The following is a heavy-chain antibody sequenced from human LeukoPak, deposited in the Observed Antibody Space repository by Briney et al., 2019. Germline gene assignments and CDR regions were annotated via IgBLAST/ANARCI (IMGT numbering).Heavy chain of an antibody. J-gene: IGHJ3*02. CDR2: ISGSGGST. CDR1: GFTFSSYA. CDR3: AKVVGPRDTTDAFDI. D-gene: IGHD1-26*01. Sequence: GGSLRLSCAASGFTFSSYAMSWVRQAPGKGLEWVSAISGSGGSTYYADSVKGRFTISRDNSKNTLYPQMNSLRAEDTAVYYCAKVVGPRDTTDAFDIWGQGTMVTVSS. V-gene: IGHV3-23*01.